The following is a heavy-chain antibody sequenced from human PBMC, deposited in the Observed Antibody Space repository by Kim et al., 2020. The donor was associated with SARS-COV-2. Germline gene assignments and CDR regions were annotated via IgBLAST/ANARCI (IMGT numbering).Heavy chain of an antibody. V-gene: IGHV3-48*02. Sequence: ESWKGRFTHSRDNAKTSLYLQMNSLRDEDTAVYYFAGASWELLRHDPFDYWGQGTLVTVSS. D-gene: IGHD1-26*01. CDR3: AGASWELLRHDPFDY. J-gene: IGHJ4*02.